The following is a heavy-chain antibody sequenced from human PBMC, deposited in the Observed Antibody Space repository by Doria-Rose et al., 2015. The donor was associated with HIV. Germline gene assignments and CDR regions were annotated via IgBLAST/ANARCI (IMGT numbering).Heavy chain of an antibody. V-gene: IGHV2-26*01. CDR3: ARIKSSRWYHKYYFDF. D-gene: IGHD6-13*01. Sequence: QVTLKESGPVLVKPTETLTLTCTVSGVSLSSPGMGVSWIRQPPGKALEWLANIFSDDERSYKTSLKSGLTISRGTSKSQVVPTMTDMDPVDTATFYCARIKSSRWYHKYYFDFWGQGTLVIVSA. CDR1: GVSLSSPGMG. CDR2: IFSDDER. J-gene: IGHJ4*02.